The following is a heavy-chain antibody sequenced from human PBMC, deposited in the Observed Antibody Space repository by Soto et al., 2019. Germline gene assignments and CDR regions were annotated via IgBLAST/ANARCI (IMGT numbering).Heavy chain of an antibody. J-gene: IGHJ6*02. Sequence: QVQLVDSGGGVVQPERSLRLSCRASGFIFSDYAIHWVRQAPGRGLEWVAVLIDDGYFQYYADSVKGRFTISSDKSNNTVYLHMSSLRVDDTAVYYCAREWGRSYYYGMDVWGQGTTAIVSS. CDR2: LIDDGYFQ. CDR3: AREWGRSYYYGMDV. D-gene: IGHD3-10*01. V-gene: IGHV3-30-3*01. CDR1: GFIFSDYA.